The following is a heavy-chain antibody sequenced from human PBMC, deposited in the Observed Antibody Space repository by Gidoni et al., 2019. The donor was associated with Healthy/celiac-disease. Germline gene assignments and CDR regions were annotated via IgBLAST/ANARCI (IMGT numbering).Heavy chain of an antibody. D-gene: IGHD3-3*01. Sequence: EVQLVASGGGLVKPGGSLRLSCAASGFTFSSYSINWVRQAPGKGLEWVSSISSSSSYIYYADSVKGRFTISRDNAKNSLYLQMNSLRAEDTAVYYCASARSELRFLAWGQGTLVTVSS. CDR1: GFTFSSYS. CDR2: ISSSSSYI. J-gene: IGHJ5*02. CDR3: ASARSELRFLA. V-gene: IGHV3-21*01.